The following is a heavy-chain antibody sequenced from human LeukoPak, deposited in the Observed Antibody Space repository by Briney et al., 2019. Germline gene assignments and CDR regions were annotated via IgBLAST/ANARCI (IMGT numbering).Heavy chain of an antibody. J-gene: IGHJ4*02. CDR2: ISSFSSYI. Sequence: PGGFLRLSCVASGFTFSSYSMNWVRQAPGKGLEWVSSISSFSSYIYYADSVKGRFTISRDNAKNSLYLQMNSLRAEDTAVYYCARGLAQLRWGQGTLVTVSS. V-gene: IGHV3-21*01. CDR1: GFTFSSYS. D-gene: IGHD2-2*01. CDR3: ARGLAQLR.